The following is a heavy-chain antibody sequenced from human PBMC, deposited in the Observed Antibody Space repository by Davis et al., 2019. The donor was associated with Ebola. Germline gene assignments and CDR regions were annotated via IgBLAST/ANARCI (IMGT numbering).Heavy chain of an antibody. D-gene: IGHD6-6*01. CDR2: IIPILGIA. J-gene: IGHJ4*02. V-gene: IGHV1-69*04. CDR1: GGTFSSYT. Sequence: AASVKVSCKASGGTFSSYTISWVRQAPGQGLEWMGRIIPILGIANYAQKFQGRVTITADKSTSTAYMELSSLRSEDTAVYYCARDSRASSIAALLDYWGQGTLVTVSS. CDR3: ARDSRASSIAALLDY.